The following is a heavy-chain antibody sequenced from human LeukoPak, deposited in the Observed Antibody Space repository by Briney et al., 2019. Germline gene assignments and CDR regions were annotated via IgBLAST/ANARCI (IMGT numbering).Heavy chain of an antibody. CDR3: SSDALSSDF. CDR2: FYYSGTT. CDR1: GVSISATSYY. Sequence: SETLSLTCRVSGVSISATSYYWGWIRQAPGEGLEWIGSFYYSGTTYYNPSLKSRVTISVDTSNNKFFLNLTSVTAADTAVYYYSSDALSSDFWGQGILVTVSA. V-gene: IGHV4-39*01. J-gene: IGHJ4*02. D-gene: IGHD3-16*02.